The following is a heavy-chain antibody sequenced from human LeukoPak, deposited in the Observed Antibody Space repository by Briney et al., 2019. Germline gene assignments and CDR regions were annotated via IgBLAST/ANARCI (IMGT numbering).Heavy chain of an antibody. D-gene: IGHD6-13*01. V-gene: IGHV3-48*01. Sequence: PGGSLRLSCAASGFTFSSYSMNWVRQAPGKGLEWVSYISSSSSTIYYADSVKGRFTISRDNAKNSLYLQMNSLRAEDTAVYYCARRASSSWYDVDLYYFDYWGQGTLVTVSS. J-gene: IGHJ4*02. CDR2: ISSSSSTI. CDR1: GFTFSSYS. CDR3: ARRASSSWYDVDLYYFDY.